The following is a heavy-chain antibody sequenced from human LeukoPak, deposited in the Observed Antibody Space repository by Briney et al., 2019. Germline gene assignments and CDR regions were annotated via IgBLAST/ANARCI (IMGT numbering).Heavy chain of an antibody. CDR3: ARHIGATGPDY. J-gene: IGHJ4*02. CDR2: IYPGDSDI. Sequence: PGESLKISCKGSGYTFTNYWIGWVRQMPGKGLEWMGIIYPGDSDIIYSPSFQGQVTISAVKSITTAYLQWSSLKASDTAIYYCARHIGATGPDYWGQGTLVTVSS. CDR1: GYTFTNYW. D-gene: IGHD6-13*01. V-gene: IGHV5-51*01.